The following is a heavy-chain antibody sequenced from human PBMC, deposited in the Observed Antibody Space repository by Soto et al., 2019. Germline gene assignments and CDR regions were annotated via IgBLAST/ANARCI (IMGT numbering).Heavy chain of an antibody. CDR1: GGSINSGGYY. J-gene: IGHJ4*02. V-gene: IGHV4-31*01. Sequence: QVQLQESGPGLVKPSQTLSLICTVSGGSINSGGYYWNWIRQHPGKGLEWIGYIYYMGRTYYNPFLTSLVTLSAVASEHQFSLKLSAVTAADTAVYFCARGYRQSGYSSSWVFDYWGQGTLVNVSS. CDR3: ARGYRQSGYSSSWVFDY. CDR2: IYYMGRT. D-gene: IGHD6-13*01.